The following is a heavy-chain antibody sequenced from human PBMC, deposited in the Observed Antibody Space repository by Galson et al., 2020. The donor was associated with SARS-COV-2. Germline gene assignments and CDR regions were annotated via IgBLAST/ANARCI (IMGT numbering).Heavy chain of an antibody. D-gene: IGHD1-26*01. CDR2: ISHDGRIQ. J-gene: IGHJ3*02. CDR1: GFTFTNYA. Sequence: SLRLSCAASGFTFTNYAMHWVRQAPGKGLEWLTVISHDGRIQVYADFVKGRFTISRDNSGNMVFLQIVSLRPDDTALYYCTRDVSGGASDIWGQGTMVTVSS. CDR3: TRDVSGGASDI. V-gene: IGHV3-30*04.